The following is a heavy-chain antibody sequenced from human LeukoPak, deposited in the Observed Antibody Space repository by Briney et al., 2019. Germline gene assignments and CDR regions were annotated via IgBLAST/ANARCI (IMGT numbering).Heavy chain of an antibody. CDR3: ARGERRTLRCFDWLSPFDY. V-gene: IGHV3-30*03. CDR1: GFTFRNYG. D-gene: IGHD3-9*01. Sequence: GGSLRLSCATSGFTFRNYGTHWVRQVPGKGLEWVAVISYDARSNYHVDSVKGRFTISRDNSKNTLYLQMNSLRAEDTAVYYCARGERRTLRCFDWLSPFDYWGQGTLVTVSS. CDR2: ISYDARSN. J-gene: IGHJ4*02.